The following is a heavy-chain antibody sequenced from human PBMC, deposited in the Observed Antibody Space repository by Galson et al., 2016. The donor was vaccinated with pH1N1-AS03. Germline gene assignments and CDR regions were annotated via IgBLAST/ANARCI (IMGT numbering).Heavy chain of an antibody. V-gene: IGHV3-30*02. Sequence: SLRLSCAASAFTFSRYGMHWVRQAPGKGLEWVAFIRSVGDIKFYADSVKGRFPIPRDNSENTVHLQMNSLRAEDTAVYYCAKDIGDGHNYGADYWGQGTLVTVSS. CDR1: AFTFSRYG. D-gene: IGHD5-24*01. CDR3: AKDIGDGHNYGADY. CDR2: IRSVGDIK. J-gene: IGHJ4*02.